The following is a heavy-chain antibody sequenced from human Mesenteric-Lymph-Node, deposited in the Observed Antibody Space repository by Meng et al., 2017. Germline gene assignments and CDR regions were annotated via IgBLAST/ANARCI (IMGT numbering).Heavy chain of an antibody. CDR1: GGSISSSSYY. CDR2: VVYSGTT. D-gene: IGHD1-14*01. J-gene: IGHJ4*02. CDR3: ARHHHSPTFDY. V-gene: IGHV4-39*01. Sequence: QLQLQEARPGLVKPSETLSLTCTVSGGSISSSSYYWAWIRQPPGEGLEWIGSVVYSGTTYYTSSLKSRVSISVDTSKNQFSLKLSSVTAADTAVYYCARHHHSPTFDYWGQGTLVTVSS.